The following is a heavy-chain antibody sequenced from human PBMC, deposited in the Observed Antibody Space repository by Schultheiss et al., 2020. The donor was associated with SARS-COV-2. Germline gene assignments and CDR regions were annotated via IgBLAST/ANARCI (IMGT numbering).Heavy chain of an antibody. CDR3: ARVQGLQLTVDY. Sequence: SQTLSLTCTVSGGSISSGGYYWSWIRQHPGKGLEWIGYIYYSGSTNYNPSLKSRVTISVDTSKNQFSLKLSSVTAADTAVYYCARVQGLQLTVDYWGQGTLVTVSS. CDR1: GGSISSGGYY. CDR2: IYYSGST. D-gene: IGHD1-1*01. J-gene: IGHJ4*02. V-gene: IGHV4-61*08.